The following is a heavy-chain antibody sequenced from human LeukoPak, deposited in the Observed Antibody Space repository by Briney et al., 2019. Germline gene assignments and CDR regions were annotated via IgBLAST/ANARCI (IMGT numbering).Heavy chain of an antibody. D-gene: IGHD5-18*01. Sequence: GASVKVSCKASGGTFSSYAISWVRQAPGQGLEWMGWINPNSGGTNYAQKFQGRVTMTRDTSISTAYMELSRLRSDDTAVYYCARGQLWSNWFDPWGQGTLVTVSS. J-gene: IGHJ5*02. V-gene: IGHV1-2*02. CDR2: INPNSGGT. CDR3: ARGQLWSNWFDP. CDR1: GGTFSSYA.